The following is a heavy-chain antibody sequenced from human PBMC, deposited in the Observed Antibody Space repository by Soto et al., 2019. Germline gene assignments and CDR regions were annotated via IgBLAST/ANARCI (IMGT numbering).Heavy chain of an antibody. CDR1: GFTFSSYS. V-gene: IGHV3-21*01. CDR2: ISSSSSYI. D-gene: IGHD6-13*01. J-gene: IGHJ4*02. Sequence: EVQLVESGGGLVKPGGSLRLSCAASGFTFSSYSMNWVRQAPGKGLEWVSSISSSSSYIYYADSVKGRFTISRDNAKNSLYLQMNSLRAEDTAVYYCARESEGGSWGFDYWGQGTLVTVSS. CDR3: ARESEGGSWGFDY.